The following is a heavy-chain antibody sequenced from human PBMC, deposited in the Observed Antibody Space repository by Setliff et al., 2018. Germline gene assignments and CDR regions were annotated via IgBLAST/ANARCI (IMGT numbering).Heavy chain of an antibody. V-gene: IGHV5-51*01. Sequence: GESLKISCKGSGDTFISHWIGWVRQMPGKGLEWLGVIYPADSDTRYNPAFQGQVTISADKSINTAYLQWSSLKASDTAMYYCAAYDSGRYDDAFDIWGQGTMVTVSS. CDR1: GDTFISHW. D-gene: IGHD3-10*01. J-gene: IGHJ3*02. CDR2: IYPADSDT. CDR3: AAYDSGRYDDAFDI.